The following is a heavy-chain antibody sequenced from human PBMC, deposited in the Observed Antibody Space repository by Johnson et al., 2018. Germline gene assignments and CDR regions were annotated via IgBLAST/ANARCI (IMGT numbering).Heavy chain of an antibody. CDR2: IYYSGST. V-gene: IGHV4-59*01. Sequence: QVQLQESGPGLVKPSETLSLTCTVSGGSISSYYWSWIRQPPGKGLEWIGYIYYSGSTNYNPSLKSRVTISVDPSQNQFSLKLSSVTAAATAVYYGAGAVRYCSSTSCYGWFDPWGQGTLVTVSS. CDR3: AGAVRYCSSTSCYGWFDP. CDR1: GGSISSYY. J-gene: IGHJ5*02. D-gene: IGHD2-2*01.